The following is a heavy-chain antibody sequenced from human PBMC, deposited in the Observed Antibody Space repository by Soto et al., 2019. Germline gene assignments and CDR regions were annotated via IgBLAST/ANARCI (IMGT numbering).Heavy chain of an antibody. J-gene: IGHJ3*02. Sequence: EVQLVESGGGLVQPGGSLRLSCAASGFTFSSYWMHWVRQAPGKGLVWVSRINSDGSSTSYADSVKGRFTISRDNAKNTLYLQRNSLRAEDTAVYYCARISAVTDAFDIWGQGTMVTVSS. CDR1: GFTFSSYW. CDR3: ARISAVTDAFDI. D-gene: IGHD4-17*01. V-gene: IGHV3-74*01. CDR2: INSDGSST.